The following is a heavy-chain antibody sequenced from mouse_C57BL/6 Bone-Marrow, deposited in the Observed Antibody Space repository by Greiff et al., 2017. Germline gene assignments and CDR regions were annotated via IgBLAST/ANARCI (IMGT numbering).Heavy chain of an antibody. J-gene: IGHJ3*01. CDR3: ARWGYYGSSYGFAY. D-gene: IGHD1-1*01. CDR1: GYTFTDYN. CDR2: INPNNGGT. V-gene: IGHV1-18*01. Sequence: EVKLVESGPELVKPGASVKIPCKASGYTFTDYNMDWVKQSHGKSLEWIGDINPNNGGTIYNQKFKGKATLTVDKSSSTAYMELRSLTSEDTAVYYCARWGYYGSSYGFAYWGQGTLVTVSA.